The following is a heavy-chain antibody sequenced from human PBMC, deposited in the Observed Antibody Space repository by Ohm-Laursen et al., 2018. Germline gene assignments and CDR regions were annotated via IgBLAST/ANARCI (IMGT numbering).Heavy chain of an antibody. CDR3: AKAFDY. V-gene: IGHV3-30*18. CDR2: ISYDGSNK. CDR1: GFTFSSYA. J-gene: IGHJ4*02. Sequence: SLRLSCTAAGFTFSSYAMSWVRQAPGKGLEWVAVISYDGSNKYYADSVKGRFTISRDNSKNTLYLQMNSLRAEDTAVYYCAKAFDYWGQGTLVTVSS.